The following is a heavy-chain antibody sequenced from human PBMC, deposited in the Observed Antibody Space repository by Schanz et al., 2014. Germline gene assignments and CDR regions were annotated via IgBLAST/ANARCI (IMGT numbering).Heavy chain of an antibody. CDR2: IASGGSHT. Sequence: VRVVESGGDLVLPGGSLRLSCDGSGFTFNTYLMGWVRQVPGKGLEWVSTIASGGSHTFYADSVTGRFTISGDNAKNTLYLQMNSLRPEDTALYYCVGIHVAVAEAFYWGQGALVIVS. V-gene: IGHV3-23*04. D-gene: IGHD6-19*01. CDR1: GFTFNTYL. J-gene: IGHJ4*02. CDR3: VGIHVAVAEAFY.